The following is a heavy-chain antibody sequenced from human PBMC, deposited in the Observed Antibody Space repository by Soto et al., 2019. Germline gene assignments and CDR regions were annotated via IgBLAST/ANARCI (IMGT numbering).Heavy chain of an antibody. V-gene: IGHV3-15*01. CDR2: TDAGTI. CDR3: TTVLYPIDY. CDR1: GFTFRNAW. Sequence: GGSLRLSCAASGFTFRNAWMSWVRQGPGKGLEWVGQTDAGTIDYAAPVKGRFTISRDDSKNTLYLQTNSLKTEDTAVYYCTTVLYPIDYWGQGTLVTVSS. D-gene: IGHD3-16*01. J-gene: IGHJ4*02.